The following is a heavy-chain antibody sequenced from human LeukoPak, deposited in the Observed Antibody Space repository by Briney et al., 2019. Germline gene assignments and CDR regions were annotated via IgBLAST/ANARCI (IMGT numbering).Heavy chain of an antibody. Sequence: SVKVSCKAPGGTFSSHAIAWVRQAPGQGPEWMGGIIPISGTANYAQKFQGRVTITTDESTSTAYMELSSLTSDDTAVYYCARGLQYQLLKALGYYYMDVWGEGTTVTVSS. D-gene: IGHD2-2*01. J-gene: IGHJ6*03. CDR3: ARGLQYQLLKALGYYYMDV. V-gene: IGHV1-69*05. CDR1: GGTFSSHA. CDR2: IIPISGTA.